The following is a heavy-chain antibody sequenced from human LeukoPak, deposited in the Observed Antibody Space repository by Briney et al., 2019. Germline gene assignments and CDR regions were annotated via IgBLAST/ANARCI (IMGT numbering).Heavy chain of an antibody. CDR3: ARGRGYYYNIGV. D-gene: IGHD3-10*01. CDR2: SSSSGGSA. V-gene: IGHV3-23*01. Sequence: PGGSLTLSCAASGFTFSRHARNWVRQGRGKGLEWVSASSSSGGSAYYGDSVEGRFTIYRERSKNTLNLQTKSLRVEDTAGYFCARGRGYYYNIGVWGKGITVTVSS. CDR1: GFTFSRHA. J-gene: IGHJ6*03.